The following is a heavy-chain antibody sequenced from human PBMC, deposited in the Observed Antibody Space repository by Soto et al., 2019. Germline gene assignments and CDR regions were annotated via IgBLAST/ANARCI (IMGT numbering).Heavy chain of an antibody. J-gene: IGHJ4*02. V-gene: IGHV3-21*01. D-gene: IGHD2-15*01. CDR2: ISSSSSYI. Sequence: GSLILSGSASGFTFSSYSMNWVRQAPGKGLEWVSSISSSSSYIYYADSVKGRFTISRDNAKNSLYLQMNSLRAEDTAVYYCASGCYCSGGSCYCVQGKRPLYWGQGTLVTVSS. CDR1: GFTFSSYS. CDR3: ASGCYCSGGSCYCVQGKRPLY.